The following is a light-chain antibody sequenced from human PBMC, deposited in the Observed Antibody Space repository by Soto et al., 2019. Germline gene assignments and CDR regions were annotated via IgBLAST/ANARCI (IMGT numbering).Light chain of an antibody. J-gene: IGKJ1*01. CDR1: QSISSYY. V-gene: IGKV3-20*01. CDR2: AAS. Sequence: EIVLTQSPGTLSLSPGERATLSCRASQSISSYYLAWYQQKPGQAPRLLIHAASSRATGIPDRFSGSGSGTDFTLTISRLEPEDFALYYCQQYGTSRPWTFGQGTKVEVK. CDR3: QQYGTSRPWT.